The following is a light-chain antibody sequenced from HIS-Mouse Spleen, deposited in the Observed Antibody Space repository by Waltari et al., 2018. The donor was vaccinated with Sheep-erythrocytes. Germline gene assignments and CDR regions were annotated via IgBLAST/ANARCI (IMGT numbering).Light chain of an antibody. J-gene: IGLJ2*01. CDR3: QAWDSSTAV. CDR1: KLGDKY. V-gene: IGLV3-1*01. CDR2: QDS. Sequence: SYELTQPPSVSVSPGQTASIPCSGDKLGDKYACWYQQKPGQSPVLVIYQDSKRPSGIPERFSGSNSGNTATLTISGTQAMDEADYYCQAWDSSTAVFGGGTKLTVI.